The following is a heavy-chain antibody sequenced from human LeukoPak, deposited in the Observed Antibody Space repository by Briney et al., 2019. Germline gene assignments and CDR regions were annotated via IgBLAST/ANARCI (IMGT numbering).Heavy chain of an antibody. CDR2: INHSGST. CDR1: GGSFSGYY. V-gene: IGHV4-34*01. D-gene: IGHD2-15*01. CDR3: ARVLPDYGLDV. Sequence: SETLSLTCAVYGGSFSGYYWSWIRQPPGKGLEWIGEINHSGSTNYNPSLKSRVTISVDTSKNQFSLKLSSVTAADTAVYHCARVLPDYGLDVWGQGTTVTVSS. J-gene: IGHJ6*02.